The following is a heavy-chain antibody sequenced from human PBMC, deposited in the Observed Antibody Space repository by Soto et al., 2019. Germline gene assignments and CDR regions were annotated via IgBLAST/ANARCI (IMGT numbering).Heavy chain of an antibody. J-gene: IGHJ6*02. V-gene: IGHV3-23*01. Sequence: LRLSCPASGFTFSSYPMSWARQAPGKGLEWVSPISSSGSSTYYADSVKGRFAISRDNAKNSLYLQMNSLRVEDTAVFYCVREILDILTDYYYGMDVWGQGTTVTVSS. CDR2: ISSSGSST. D-gene: IGHD3-9*01. CDR3: VREILDILTDYYYGMDV. CDR1: GFTFSSYP.